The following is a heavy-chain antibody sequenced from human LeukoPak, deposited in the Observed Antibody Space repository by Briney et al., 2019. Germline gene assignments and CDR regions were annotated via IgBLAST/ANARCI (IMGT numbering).Heavy chain of an antibody. V-gene: IGHV3-66*01. J-gene: IGHJ6*02. CDR2: IYSGGST. CDR3: ARAAVAGLFYYCYGMDV. D-gene: IGHD6-19*01. Sequence: EGSLRLSCAASGFTVSSNYMSWVRQAPGKGLEWVSVIYSGGSTYYADSVKGRFTISRDNSKNTLYLQMNSLRAEDTAVYYCARAAVAGLFYYCYGMDVWGQGTTVTVSS. CDR1: GFTVSSNY.